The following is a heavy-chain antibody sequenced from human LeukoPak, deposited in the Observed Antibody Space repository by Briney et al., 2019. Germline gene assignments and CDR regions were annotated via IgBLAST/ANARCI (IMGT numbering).Heavy chain of an antibody. Sequence: SETLSLTCAVYGGSFSGYYWSWIRQPPGKGLEWIGEINHSGSTNYNPSLKSRVTISVDTSKNQLSLKLSSVTAADTAVYYCARGKITMVRGAADAFDIWGQGTMVTVSS. CDR3: ARGKITMVRGAADAFDI. D-gene: IGHD3-10*01. J-gene: IGHJ3*02. CDR2: INHSGST. CDR1: GGSFSGYY. V-gene: IGHV4-34*01.